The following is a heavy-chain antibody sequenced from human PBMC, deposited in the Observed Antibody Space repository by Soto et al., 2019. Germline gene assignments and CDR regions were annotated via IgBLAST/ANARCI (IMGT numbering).Heavy chain of an antibody. Sequence: QVQLVQSGAEVKKPGSSVKVSCKASGGTFSSYAISWVRQAPGQGLEWMGGVIPIFGTANYAQKFQGIVTITADESTSTAYMELSSLRSENTAVYYCARGLTTVTTNPYYGMDVWGQGTPVTVSS. CDR1: GGTFSSYA. CDR3: ARGLTTVTTNPYYGMDV. CDR2: VIPIFGTA. J-gene: IGHJ6*02. D-gene: IGHD4-17*01. V-gene: IGHV1-69*12.